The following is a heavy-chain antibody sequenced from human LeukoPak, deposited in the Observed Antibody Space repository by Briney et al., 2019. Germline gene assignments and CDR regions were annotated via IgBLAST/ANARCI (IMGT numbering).Heavy chain of an antibody. Sequence: GGSLRLSWAASGFTFSYYGMHWVRQAPGKGLEWVAFIRYDESKKFYGDSVKGRFTISRDNSKNTLYLQMNSLRTEDTAVYYCAKSHLPNAYSGTYYCDYWGQGTLVTVSS. CDR1: GFTFSYYG. CDR2: IRYDESKK. J-gene: IGHJ4*02. D-gene: IGHD1-26*01. V-gene: IGHV3-30*02. CDR3: AKSHLPNAYSGTYYCDY.